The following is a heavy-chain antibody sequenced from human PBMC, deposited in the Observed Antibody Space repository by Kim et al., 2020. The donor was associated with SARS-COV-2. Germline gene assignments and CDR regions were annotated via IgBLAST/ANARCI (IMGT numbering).Heavy chain of an antibody. D-gene: IGHD1-1*01. Sequence: GSLRLSCVASGFTFSSYWMHWVRQVPGKGLEGVSRINIDGDTAYADFVKGRFTISRDNAKNTLYLQMSSLGAEDTAVYYCVRDMGIGTPFDYWGQGTLVTVSS. CDR1: GFTFSSYW. J-gene: IGHJ4*02. CDR3: VRDMGIGTPFDY. CDR2: INIDGDT. V-gene: IGHV3-74*03.